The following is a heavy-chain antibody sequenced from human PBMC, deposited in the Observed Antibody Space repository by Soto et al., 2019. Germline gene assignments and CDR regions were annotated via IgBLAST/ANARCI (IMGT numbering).Heavy chain of an antibody. Sequence: PGGSLRLSCAASGFTVSSNYMSWVRQAPGKGLEWVSVIYSGGSTYYADSVKGGFTISRDNSKNTLYLQMNSLRAEDTAVYYCARDHQRDDAFDIWGQRTMVTVSS. CDR2: IYSGGST. J-gene: IGHJ3*02. CDR3: ARDHQRDDAFDI. CDR1: GFTVSSNY. D-gene: IGHD2-2*01. V-gene: IGHV3-66*01.